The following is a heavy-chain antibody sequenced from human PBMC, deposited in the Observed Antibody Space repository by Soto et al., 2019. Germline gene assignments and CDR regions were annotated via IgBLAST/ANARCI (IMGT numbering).Heavy chain of an antibody. CDR3: ARHVWEAAANWFDP. CDR2: IYYSGST. D-gene: IGHD6-13*01. Sequence: QLQLQESGPGLVKPSETLSLTCTVSGGSISSSSYYWGWIRQPSGKGLEWIGSIYYSGSTYYNPSLKGRVTISVDTSKNQFSLKLSCVTAADTAVYYCARHVWEAAANWFDPWGQGTLVTVSS. CDR1: GGSISSSSYY. V-gene: IGHV4-39*01. J-gene: IGHJ5*02.